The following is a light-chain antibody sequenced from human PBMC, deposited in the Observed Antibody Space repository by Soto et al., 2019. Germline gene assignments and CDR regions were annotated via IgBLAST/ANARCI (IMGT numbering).Light chain of an antibody. V-gene: IGLV2-14*01. J-gene: IGLJ3*02. CDR1: SSDVGDRNY. Sequence: QSALTQPASVSGSPGQSITISCTGTSSDVGDRNYVSWYQQFPGKAPKLIIYEVNNRPSGISNRFSGSKSSNTASLTVSGLQAEDEADYYCSSYTTIGTWVFGGGTQLTVL. CDR2: EVN. CDR3: SSYTTIGTWV.